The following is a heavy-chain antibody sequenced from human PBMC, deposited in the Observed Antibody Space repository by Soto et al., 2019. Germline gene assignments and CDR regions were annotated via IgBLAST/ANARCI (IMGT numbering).Heavy chain of an antibody. CDR1: GFTFSSYS. J-gene: IGHJ3*01. V-gene: IGHV3-21*04. D-gene: IGHD1-7*01. Sequence: GGSLRLSCAASGFTFSSYSVNWVRQAPGKGLEWVSFISSSSSYIYYADSVKGRFTISRDNSRDTLFLQMNSLRADDAAVYYCARRARTATTNWGAFDVWGQGTMVTVSS. CDR2: ISSSSSYI. CDR3: ARRARTATTNWGAFDV.